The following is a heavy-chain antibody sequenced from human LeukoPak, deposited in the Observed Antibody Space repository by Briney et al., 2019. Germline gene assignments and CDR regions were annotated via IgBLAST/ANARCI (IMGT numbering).Heavy chain of an antibody. CDR1: GGSFSGYY. CDR3: ARGGSYYRNYYFDY. CDR2: INHSGST. Sequence: SETLSLTCAVYGGSFSGYYWSWIRQPPGKGREWIGEINHSGSTNYNPSLKSRVTISVDTSKNQFSLKLSSVTAADTAVYYCARGGSYYRNYYFDYWGQGTLVTVSS. V-gene: IGHV4-34*01. D-gene: IGHD1-26*01. J-gene: IGHJ4*02.